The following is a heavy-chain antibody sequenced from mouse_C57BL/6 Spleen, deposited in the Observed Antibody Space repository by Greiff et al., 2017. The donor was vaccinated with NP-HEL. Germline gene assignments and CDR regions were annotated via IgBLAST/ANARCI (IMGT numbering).Heavy chain of an antibody. J-gene: IGHJ3*01. CDR1: GYTFTDYY. CDR3: ATGYSAWFAY. CDR2: INPNNGGT. Sequence: EVQLQQSGPELVKPGASVKISCKASGYTFTDYYMNWVKQSHGKSLEWIGDINPNNGGTSYNQKFKGKATLTVDKSSSTAYMELRSLTSEDSAVYYCATGYSAWFAYWGQGTLVTVSA. D-gene: IGHD2-3*01. V-gene: IGHV1-26*01.